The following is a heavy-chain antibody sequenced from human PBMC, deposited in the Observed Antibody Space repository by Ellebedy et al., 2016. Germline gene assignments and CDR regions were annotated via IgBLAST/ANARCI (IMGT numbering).Heavy chain of an antibody. V-gene: IGHV1-69*04. Sequence: ASVKVSCKASGGTFSSYAISWVRQAPGQGLEWMGRIIPILGIANYAQKFQGRVTITADKSTSTAYMELSSLRSEDTAVYYCARAGLQGSFDYWGQGTLVTVSS. CDR3: ARAGLQGSFDY. CDR2: IIPILGIA. CDR1: GGTFSSYA. D-gene: IGHD5-18*01. J-gene: IGHJ4*02.